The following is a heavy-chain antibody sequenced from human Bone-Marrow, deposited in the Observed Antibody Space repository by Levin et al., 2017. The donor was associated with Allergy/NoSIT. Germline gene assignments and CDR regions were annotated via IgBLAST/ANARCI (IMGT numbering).Heavy chain of an antibody. CDR3: ARAPTLSASSGGVFDY. CDR2: ISYDGSHI. D-gene: IGHD3-10*01. Sequence: GGSLRLSCVASGFDFNFHAMHWVRQAPGKGLQWVAAISYDGSHIYYADSVRGRFAISRDNSKDTLYLQMTSLATDTAVYYCARAPTLSASSGGVFDYWGQGTLVTVSS. CDR1: GFDFNFHA. V-gene: IGHV3-30*09. J-gene: IGHJ4*02.